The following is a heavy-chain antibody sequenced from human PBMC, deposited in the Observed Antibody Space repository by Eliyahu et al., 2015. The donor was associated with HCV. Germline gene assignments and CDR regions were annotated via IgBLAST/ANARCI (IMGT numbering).Heavy chain of an antibody. J-gene: IGHJ3*02. CDR2: IYYSGST. CDR1: XGSIXXSSYY. D-gene: IGHD3/OR15-3a*01. Sequence: QLQLQESGPGLVKPSEXLSLTCXVSXGSIXXSSYYWGWIRQPPGKGLEWIGSIYYSGSTYYNPSLKSRVTISVDTSKNQFSLKLSSVTAADTAVYYCARHTSTLWYMVIGLAEGGVAFDIWGQGTMVTVSS. CDR3: ARHTSTLWYMVIGLAEGGVAFDI. V-gene: IGHV4-39*01.